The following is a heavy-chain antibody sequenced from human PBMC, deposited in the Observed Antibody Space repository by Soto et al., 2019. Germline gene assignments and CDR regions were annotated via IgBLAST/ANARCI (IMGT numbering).Heavy chain of an antibody. CDR2: INHSGST. V-gene: IGHV4-34*01. J-gene: IGHJ6*02. D-gene: IGHD6-19*01. CDR1: GGSFSGYY. Sequence: SDTLSLTCAVYGGSFSGYYWSWIRQPPGKGLEWIGEINHSGSTNYNPSLKSRVTISVDTSKNQFSLKLTSVTPADTAVYYCARNSCRGWHSYYYYYYMDVWGQGATVTTSS. CDR3: ARNSCRGWHSYYYYYYMDV.